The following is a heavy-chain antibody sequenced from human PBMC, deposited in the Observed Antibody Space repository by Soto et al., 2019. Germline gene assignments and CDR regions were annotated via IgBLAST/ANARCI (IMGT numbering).Heavy chain of an antibody. D-gene: IGHD3-10*01. CDR2: IYWDDDK. CDR3: AHRRMLDLGSGSDFDY. Sequence: QITLKESGPPLVKPTQTLTLTCTFSGFSLSTSGVGVGWIRQPPGKALEWLALIYWDDDKRYSPSLKNRLTITKDTSKNQVVLTMTNMDPVDTATYYCAHRRMLDLGSGSDFDYWGQGTLVTVSS. CDR1: GFSLSTSGVG. J-gene: IGHJ4*02. V-gene: IGHV2-5*02.